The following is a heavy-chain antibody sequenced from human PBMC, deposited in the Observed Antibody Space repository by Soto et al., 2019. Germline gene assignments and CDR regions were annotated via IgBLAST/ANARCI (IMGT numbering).Heavy chain of an antibody. CDR1: GFAFSSFW. J-gene: IGHJ4*02. V-gene: IGHV3-7*01. CDR3: SRSLDS. Sequence: QAGGSLRLSCAASGFAFSSFWMDWVRQAPGKGLEWVANINPDGSEKHYVDSVKGRFTISRDNAKNSLYLHMSSLTAEDSALYYCSRSLDSWGQGTRVTVSS. CDR2: INPDGSEK.